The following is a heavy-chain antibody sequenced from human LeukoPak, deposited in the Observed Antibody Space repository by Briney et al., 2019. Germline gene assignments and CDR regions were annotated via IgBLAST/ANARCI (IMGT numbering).Heavy chain of an antibody. J-gene: IGHJ4*02. CDR1: GGSISSSSYY. CDR3: GRRRIWSGYYFDY. CDR2: IYYSGSS. Sequence: PSETLSLTCTVSGGSISSSSYYWGWIRQPPGKGLEWIGSIYYSGSSYYNPSLKSRVTISVDTSKNQFSLKLSSVTAADTAVYYCGRRRIWSGYYFDYWGQGTLVTVSS. D-gene: IGHD3-3*01. V-gene: IGHV4-39*01.